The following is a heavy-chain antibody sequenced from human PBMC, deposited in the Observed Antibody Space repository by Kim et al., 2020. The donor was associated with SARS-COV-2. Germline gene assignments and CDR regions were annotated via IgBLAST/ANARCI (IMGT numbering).Heavy chain of an antibody. CDR1: GGSFSGYY. D-gene: IGHD5-18*01. Sequence: SETLSLTCAVYGGSFSGYYWSWIRQPPGKGLEWIGEINHSGSTNYNPSLKSRVTISVDTSKNQFSLKLSSVTAADTAVYYCARNRPPSYGYDYWGQGTL. CDR2: INHSGST. V-gene: IGHV4-34*01. J-gene: IGHJ4*02. CDR3: ARNRPPSYGYDY.